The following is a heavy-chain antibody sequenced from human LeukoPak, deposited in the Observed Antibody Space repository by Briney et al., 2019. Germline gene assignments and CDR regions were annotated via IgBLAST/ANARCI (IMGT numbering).Heavy chain of an antibody. Sequence: PGGSLRLSCAATGFTFDDYARHWVRQAPGKGLEWVSLISWDGGSTYYADSVKGRFTISRDNSKNSLYLQMNSLRAEDTALYYCAKDGMVRGLFLYGMDVWGQGTTVTVSS. V-gene: IGHV3-43D*03. J-gene: IGHJ6*02. D-gene: IGHD3-10*01. CDR2: ISWDGGST. CDR3: AKDGMVRGLFLYGMDV. CDR1: GFTFDDYA.